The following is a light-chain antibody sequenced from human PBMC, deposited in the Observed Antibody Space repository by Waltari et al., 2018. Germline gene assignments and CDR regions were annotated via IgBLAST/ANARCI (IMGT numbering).Light chain of an antibody. CDR2: AAS. CDR3: QQSYSTLALT. J-gene: IGKJ4*01. V-gene: IGKV1-39*01. Sequence: DSQMTQSPSSLSASVGDRVTITCRASQRISTYLNWYQQKPGKAPKLLIYAASSLQSGVPSRFSGSGSGTDFTLTISSLQPEDFATYYCQQSYSTLALTFGGGTKVEIK. CDR1: QRISTY.